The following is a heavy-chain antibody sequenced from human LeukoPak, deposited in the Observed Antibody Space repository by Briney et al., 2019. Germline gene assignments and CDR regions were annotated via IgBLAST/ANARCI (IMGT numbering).Heavy chain of an antibody. Sequence: PSETLSLTCTVSGGSISSYYWSWVRQPPGKGLEWVGYISYSGGSTYNPSLKRRVTISIDTSKNQFSLRLSSVTAADTALYYCARVGDTSGYYYYFDYWGRGTLVTVSS. J-gene: IGHJ4*02. CDR2: ISYSGGS. CDR3: ARVGDTSGYYYYFDY. V-gene: IGHV4-59*08. D-gene: IGHD3-22*01. CDR1: GGSISSYY.